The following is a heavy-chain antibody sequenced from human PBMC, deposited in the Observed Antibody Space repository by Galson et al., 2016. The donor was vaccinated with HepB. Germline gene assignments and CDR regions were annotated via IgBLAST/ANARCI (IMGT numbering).Heavy chain of an antibody. V-gene: IGHV3-15*01. Sequence: SLRLSCAASGFTFSYAWTSWVRQAPGKGLEWVGRIKRITDGGTTDYAAPVKGRFTISRDDSENRLYLRMTSLKTEDTAVYYCTIARYSSGDYYTYWGQGTLVTVSS. J-gene: IGHJ4*02. CDR1: GFTFSYAW. CDR2: IKRITDGGTT. D-gene: IGHD3-10*01. CDR3: TIARYSSGDYYTY.